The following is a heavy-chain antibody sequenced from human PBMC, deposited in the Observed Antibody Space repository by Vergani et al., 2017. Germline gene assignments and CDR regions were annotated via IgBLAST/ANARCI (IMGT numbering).Heavy chain of an antibody. V-gene: IGHV1-18*01. CDR2: IRPYTGHT. D-gene: IGHD6-19*01. J-gene: IGHJ4*02. Sequence: QVQLVQSGAELKKPGASVSVSCKGSSHTFQTYGISWVRQAPGKGLEWMAWIRPYTGHTIYAQKFQDRVTMTADTSTNTAYMELRSLRSDDTAVYFCARGPGILAQWLAVYFDYWGQGTLVTVSS. CDR3: ARGPGILAQWLAVYFDY. CDR1: SHTFQTYG.